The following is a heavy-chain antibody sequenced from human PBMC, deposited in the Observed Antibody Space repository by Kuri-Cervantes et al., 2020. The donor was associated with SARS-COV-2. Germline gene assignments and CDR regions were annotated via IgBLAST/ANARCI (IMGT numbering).Heavy chain of an antibody. CDR2: VSANGHNT. CDR1: GFTFSTYA. CDR3: AKGPHCSGGSCYQDY. Sequence: GGSLRLSCSASGFTFSTYAMHWVRQAPGKGLEYLSAVSANGHNTYYADSVKGRFTISRDNSKNTLYLQMNSLRTEDTALYYCAKGPHCSGGSCYQDYWGQGTLVTVSS. D-gene: IGHD2-15*01. V-gene: IGHV3-64*04. J-gene: IGHJ4*02.